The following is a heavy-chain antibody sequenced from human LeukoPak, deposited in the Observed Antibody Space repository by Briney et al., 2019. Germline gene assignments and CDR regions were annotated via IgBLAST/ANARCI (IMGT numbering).Heavy chain of an antibody. CDR1: GFTFSSYW. CDR2: INSDGSST. CDR3: ARSGGDSNVLLWFGEQYYFDY. V-gene: IGHV3-74*01. D-gene: IGHD3-10*01. J-gene: IGHJ4*02. Sequence: GGSLRLSCAAPGFTFSSYWMHWVRQAPGKGLVWVSRINSDGSSTSYADSVKGRFTISRDNAKNTLYLQMNSLRAEDTAVYYCARSGGDSNVLLWFGEQYYFDYWGQGTLVTVS.